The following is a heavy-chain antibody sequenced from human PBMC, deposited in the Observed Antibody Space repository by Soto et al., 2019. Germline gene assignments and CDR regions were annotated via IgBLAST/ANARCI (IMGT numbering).Heavy chain of an antibody. CDR1: GYTFTSYY. D-gene: IGHD6-19*01. V-gene: IGHV1-46*01. J-gene: IGHJ3*02. CDR3: ATGLRSSGWVKKGHDAFDI. Sequence: EASVKVSCKASGYTFTSYYMHWVRQAPGQGLEWMGIINPSGGSTSYAQKFQGRGTMTKDTSTGTAYMELSSLRSEDTAVYYCATGLRSSGWVKKGHDAFDIWGQGTMVTVSS. CDR2: INPSGGST.